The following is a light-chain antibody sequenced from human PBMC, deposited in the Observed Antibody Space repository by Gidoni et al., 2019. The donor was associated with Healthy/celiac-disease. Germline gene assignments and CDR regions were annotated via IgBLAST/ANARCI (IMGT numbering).Light chain of an antibody. CDR2: AAS. V-gene: IGKV1-39*01. CDR3: QQSYSTPRST. CDR1: QSISSY. Sequence: DIQMTQSPSSLSASVGDRVTITCRASQSISSYLNWYQQKPGNAPKLLIYAASSLQSGVPSRFSGSGSGTDFTLAISRLQPEDFSTYYGQQSYSTPRSTFGQGTKLEIK. J-gene: IGKJ2*01.